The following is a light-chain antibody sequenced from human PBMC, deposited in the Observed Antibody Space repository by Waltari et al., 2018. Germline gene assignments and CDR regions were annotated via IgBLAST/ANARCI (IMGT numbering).Light chain of an antibody. CDR3: QQSYNTPRT. J-gene: IGKJ1*01. CDR1: QNILPY. CDR2: SAS. V-gene: IGKV1-39*01. Sequence: DIQMTQSPSSLSASVGDRVTITCRASQNILPYLNWYQQKPGKAPKLLIHSASTLQGWVPSRFSGRGSGTDFTLTINILQPEDFATYYCQQSYNTPRTFGQGTKVEIK.